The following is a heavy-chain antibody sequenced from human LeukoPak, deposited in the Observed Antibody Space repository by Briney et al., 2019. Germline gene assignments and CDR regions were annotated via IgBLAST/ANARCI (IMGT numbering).Heavy chain of an antibody. V-gene: IGHV1-2*02. CDR2: INPNSGGT. CDR3: ARSTSDSSGWYGPYYYYMDV. Sequence: GASVKVSCKASGYTFTGYYMHCVRQAPGQGLEWMGWINPNSGGTNYAQKFQGRVTMTRDTSISTAYMELSRLRSDDTAVYYCARSTSDSSGWYGPYYYYMDVWGKGTTVTVSS. CDR1: GYTFTGYY. D-gene: IGHD6-19*01. J-gene: IGHJ6*03.